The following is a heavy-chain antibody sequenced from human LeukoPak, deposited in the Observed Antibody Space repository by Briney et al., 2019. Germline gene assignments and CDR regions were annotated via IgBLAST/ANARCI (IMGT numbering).Heavy chain of an antibody. CDR1: GGSFSGYY. CDR2: INHSGST. D-gene: IGHD5-18*01. V-gene: IGHV4-34*01. Sequence: PSETLSLTCAVYGGSFSGYYWSWIRQPPGKGLEWIGEINHSGSTNYNPSLKSRVTISVDTSKNQFSLKLSSVTAADTAVYYCARHRMLGYSYGQYYFDYWGQGTLVTVSS. J-gene: IGHJ4*02. CDR3: ARHRMLGYSYGQYYFDY.